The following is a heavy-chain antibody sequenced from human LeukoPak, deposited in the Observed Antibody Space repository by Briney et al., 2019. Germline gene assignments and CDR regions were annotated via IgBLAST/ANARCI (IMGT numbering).Heavy chain of an antibody. CDR1: GYTFTSYG. CDR2: IIPILGIA. V-gene: IGHV1-69*04. D-gene: IGHD6-13*01. Sequence: SVKVSCKASGYTFTSYGISWVRQAPGQGLEWMGRIIPILGIANYAQKFQGRVTITADKSTSTAYMELSSLRSEDTAVYYCARYSRDAFDIWGQGTMVTVSS. J-gene: IGHJ3*02. CDR3: ARYSRDAFDI.